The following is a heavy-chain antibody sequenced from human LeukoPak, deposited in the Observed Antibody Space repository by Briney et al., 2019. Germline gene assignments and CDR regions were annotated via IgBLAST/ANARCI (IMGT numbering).Heavy chain of an antibody. D-gene: IGHD3-10*01. CDR1: GYTFTYRH. CDR3: AALRGYGSGSYGLDP. J-gene: IGHJ5*02. CDR2: ITPFNGNT. Sequence: GSSVKVSCKASGYTFTYRHLHWVRQAPGQALEWMGWITPFNGNTNYAQKFQDRVTITRDRTMSTAYMELSSLRSEDTAMYCCAALRGYGSGSYGLDPWGQGTLVTVSS. V-gene: IGHV1-45*02.